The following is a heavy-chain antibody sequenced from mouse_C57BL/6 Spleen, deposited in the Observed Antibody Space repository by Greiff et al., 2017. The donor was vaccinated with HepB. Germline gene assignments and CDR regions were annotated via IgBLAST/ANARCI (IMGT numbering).Heavy chain of an antibody. CDR3: ARHGNYVSGYFDY. CDR2: IYPGSGST. CDR1: GYTFTSYW. Sequence: VQLQQSGAELVKPGASVKMSCKASGYTFTSYWITWVKQRPGQGLEWIGDIYPGSGSTNYNEKFKSKATLTVDTSSSTAYMQLSSLTSEDSAVYYCARHGNYVSGYFDYWGQGTTLTVSS. V-gene: IGHV1-55*01. J-gene: IGHJ2*01. D-gene: IGHD2-1*01.